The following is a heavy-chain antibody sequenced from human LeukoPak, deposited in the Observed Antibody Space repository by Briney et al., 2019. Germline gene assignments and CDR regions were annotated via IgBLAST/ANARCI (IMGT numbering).Heavy chain of an antibody. CDR2: VYYSGST. Sequence: PSETLSLTCTVSGGSISNSIYYWGWIRQPPGKGLEWIGSVYYSGSTYYNPSLKSRVTISVDTSKNHFFLKLRSLPPADTAVYYCASDPVWHYATHDSSGPRNPVTVSX. CDR3: ASDPVWHYATHDS. D-gene: IGHD1-7*01. CDR1: GGSISNSIYY. J-gene: IGHJ5*01. V-gene: IGHV4-39*07.